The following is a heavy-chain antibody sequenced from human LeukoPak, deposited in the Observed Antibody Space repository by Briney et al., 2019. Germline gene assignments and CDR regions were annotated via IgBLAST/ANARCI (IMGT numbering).Heavy chain of an antibody. J-gene: IGHJ4*02. Sequence: GSSVTVSCKASGGTFSSYAISWVRQAPGQGLEWMGGIIPIFGTANYAQKFQGRVTITTDESTSTAYMELSSLRSEDTAVYYCAAYYYDSSGYSVYFDYWGQGTLVTVSS. D-gene: IGHD3-22*01. CDR2: IIPIFGTA. CDR3: AAYYYDSSGYSVYFDY. V-gene: IGHV1-69*05. CDR1: GGTFSSYA.